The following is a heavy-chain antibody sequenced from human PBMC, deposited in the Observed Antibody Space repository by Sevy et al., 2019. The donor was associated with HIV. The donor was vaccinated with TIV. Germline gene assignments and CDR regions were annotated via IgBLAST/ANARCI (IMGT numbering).Heavy chain of an antibody. CDR1: GGTFSSYA. J-gene: IGHJ4*02. V-gene: IGHV1-69*13. CDR2: IIPIFGTA. CDR3: ARPELSNPYYDILTGYYPFDY. D-gene: IGHD3-9*01. Sequence: ASVKVSCKASGGTFSSYAISWVRQAPGQGLEWMGGIIPIFGTANYAQKSQGRVTITADESTSTAYMELSSLRSEDTAVYYCARPELSNPYYDILTGYYPFDYWGQGTLVTVSS.